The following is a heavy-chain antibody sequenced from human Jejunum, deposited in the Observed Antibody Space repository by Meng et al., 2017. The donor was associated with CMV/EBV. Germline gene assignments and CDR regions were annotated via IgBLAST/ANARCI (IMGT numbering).Heavy chain of an antibody. CDR3: ARDDVTDSVAYFDY. CDR2: ISAYNGNT. Sequence: ASGYTFTCCAFVWVRQAPGQGLEWMGWISAYNGNTMYAQKFQGRVTMTTDTSTSTGYMELRSLRSDDTAMYFCARDDVTDSVAYFDYWGQGTLVTVSS. J-gene: IGHJ4*02. CDR1: GYTFTCCA. D-gene: IGHD2-21*02. V-gene: IGHV1-18*01.